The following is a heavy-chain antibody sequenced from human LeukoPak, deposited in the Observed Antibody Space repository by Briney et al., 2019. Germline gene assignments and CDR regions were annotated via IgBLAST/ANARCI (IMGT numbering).Heavy chain of an antibody. D-gene: IGHD5-24*01. CDR2: ISYDGSNK. CDR1: GFTFSSYG. V-gene: IGHV3-30*18. Sequence: GRSLRLSCAASGFTFSSYGMHWVRQAPGKGLEWVAVISYDGSNKYYADSVKGRFTISRDNSKNTLYLQMNSLRAEDTAVYYCAKPVGRWLQSDYFDYWGQGILVTVSS. J-gene: IGHJ4*02. CDR3: AKPVGRWLQSDYFDY.